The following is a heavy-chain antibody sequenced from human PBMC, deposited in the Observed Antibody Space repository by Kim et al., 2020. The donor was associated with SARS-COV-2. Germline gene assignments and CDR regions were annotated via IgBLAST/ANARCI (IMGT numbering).Heavy chain of an antibody. CDR3: ARVDQWLVSGVIQPDGFDL. V-gene: IGHV3-53*01. CDR2: IYTSGST. D-gene: IGHD6-19*01. Sequence: GGSLRLSCAASGFTVSSNYMSWVRQAPGKGLEWLSVIYTSGSTYYAGSVKGRFTISRDRAENTVYLQMNSLRVEDTAVYYCARVDQWLVSGVIQPDGFDLWGQGTVVTVSS. J-gene: IGHJ3*01. CDR1: GFTVSSNY.